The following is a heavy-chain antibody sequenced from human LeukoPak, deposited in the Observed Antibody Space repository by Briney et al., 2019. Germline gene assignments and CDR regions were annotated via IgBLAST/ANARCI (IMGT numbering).Heavy chain of an antibody. V-gene: IGHV3-23*01. CDR2: ISPSGGIT. D-gene: IGHD3-16*01. J-gene: IGHJ1*01. CDR1: GFTFSSHG. CDR3: AKDDDWGRYKH. Sequence: GGSLRLSCAATGFTFSSHGMNWVRQAPGKGLEWVSGISPSGGITYYTDSVKGRFTISRDNSKNTQSLQMNSLRAEDTAVYYCAKDDDWGRYKHWGQGTLVTVSS.